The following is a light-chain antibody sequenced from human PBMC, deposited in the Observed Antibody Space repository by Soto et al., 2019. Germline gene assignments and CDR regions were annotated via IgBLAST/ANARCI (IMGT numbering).Light chain of an antibody. J-gene: IGKJ1*01. CDR1: QSVSSN. CDR2: GAS. CDR3: QQYAGSPWT. V-gene: IGKV3-15*01. Sequence: EIVMTQSPATLSVSSGERAALSCRASQSVSSNLAWYQQKPGQAPRLLIYGASTRATGIPARFSGSGSGTDFTLIISRLEPEDFAVYYCQQYAGSPWTFGQGTKVDI.